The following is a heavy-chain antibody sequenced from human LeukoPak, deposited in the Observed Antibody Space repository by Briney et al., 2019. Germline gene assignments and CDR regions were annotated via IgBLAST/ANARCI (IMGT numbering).Heavy chain of an antibody. Sequence: GGSLRLSCGASGFTFSSYAMSWVRQAPGKGLEWVSAIIGGGGSAYYADSVKGRFTISRDNSKNTLYLQMNSLRAEDTAIYYCAKDYYDVLTGQPLSFDSWGQGILVTASS. CDR2: IIGGGGSA. J-gene: IGHJ4*02. V-gene: IGHV3-23*01. CDR1: GFTFSSYA. D-gene: IGHD3-9*01. CDR3: AKDYYDVLTGQPLSFDS.